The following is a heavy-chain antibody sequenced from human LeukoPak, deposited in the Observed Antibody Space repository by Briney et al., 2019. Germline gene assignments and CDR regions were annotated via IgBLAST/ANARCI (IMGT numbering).Heavy chain of an antibody. CDR3: ARVSSSGWRRFKGNDAFDI. D-gene: IGHD6-19*01. CDR1: GFTVSNYG. J-gene: IGHJ3*02. CDR2: INTDGSIR. Sequence: GESLTLSCATSGFTVSNYGMQWVRQVPGKGLVWVSRINTDGSIRNYADSEKGRFTISRDNAKNTLYLQMHSLRAEDTAVYYCARVSSSGWRRFKGNDAFDIWGQGTMVTVSS. V-gene: IGHV3-74*01.